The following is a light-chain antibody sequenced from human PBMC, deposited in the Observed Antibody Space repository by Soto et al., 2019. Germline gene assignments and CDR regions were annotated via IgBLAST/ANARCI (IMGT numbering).Light chain of an antibody. CDR3: SSYTSSSTLV. J-gene: IGLJ2*01. CDR2: DVS. V-gene: IGLV2-14*01. CDR1: TSDVGGYNY. Sequence: QSALTQPASVSGSPGQSITISCTGTTSDVGGYNYVAWYQQHPGKAPKIMIYDVSNRPSGVSNRFSGSKSGNTAPLTISGLQAEDEADYYCSSYTSSSTLVFGGGTKVTVL.